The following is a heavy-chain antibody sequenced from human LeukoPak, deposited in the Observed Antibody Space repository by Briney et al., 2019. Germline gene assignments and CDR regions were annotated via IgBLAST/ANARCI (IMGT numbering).Heavy chain of an antibody. CDR1: GYTFTSYD. CDR2: MNPSSGDT. CDR3: ARGGFGSGSHFDY. Sequence: GASVKVSCKGFGYTFTSYDINWVRQATGQGLEWMGWMNPSSGDTGYVQKFQGRVTMTRSTPISTAYMELSSLRSEDTAIYYCARGGFGSGSHFDYWGQGTLVTVSS. D-gene: IGHD3-10*01. V-gene: IGHV1-8*01. J-gene: IGHJ4*02.